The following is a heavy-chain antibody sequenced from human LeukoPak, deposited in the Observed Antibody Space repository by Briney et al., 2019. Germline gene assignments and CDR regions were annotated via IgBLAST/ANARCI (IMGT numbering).Heavy chain of an antibody. Sequence: PGRSLRLSCAASGFTFSSYAMHWVRQAPGKGLEWVANIKQDGSQKYYVDSVKGRFTISRDNAKNSLYLQMNSLRAEDTAMYYCTCPSAAGPNWGQGTLVTVSS. CDR3: TCPSAAGPN. CDR2: IKQDGSQK. V-gene: IGHV3-7*03. CDR1: GFTFSSYA. J-gene: IGHJ4*02. D-gene: IGHD6-13*01.